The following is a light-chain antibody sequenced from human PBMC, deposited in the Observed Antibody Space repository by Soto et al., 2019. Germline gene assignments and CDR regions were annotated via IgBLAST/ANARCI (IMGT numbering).Light chain of an antibody. V-gene: IGLV2-23*02. CDR2: EVN. J-gene: IGLJ2*01. CDR3: CSFACSATWI. Sequence: QSVLTQPASVSGSPGQSITISCTGTSSDVGSYNLVSWYQQHPVKAHKLMIYEVNKWPSGVSKRFSGSMSGNTASLTISGLQAEDEADYYCCSFACSATWIFGGGTKLTVL. CDR1: SSDVGSYNL.